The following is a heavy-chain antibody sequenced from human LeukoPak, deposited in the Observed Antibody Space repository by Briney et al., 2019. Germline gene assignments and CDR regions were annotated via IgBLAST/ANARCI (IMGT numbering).Heavy chain of an antibody. CDR3: ASAEDSSSWPNDAVDI. Sequence: GASVKVSCKASRGTLSSYAISWVRQAPRDGLEWVGGIFPIFGTANYAQKFQGRVTITADESTSTAYMELSSLRSEDTAVYYCASAEDSSSWPNDAVDIWGQGTMVTVSS. D-gene: IGHD6-13*01. V-gene: IGHV1-69*13. CDR2: IFPIFGTA. CDR1: RGTLSSYA. J-gene: IGHJ3*02.